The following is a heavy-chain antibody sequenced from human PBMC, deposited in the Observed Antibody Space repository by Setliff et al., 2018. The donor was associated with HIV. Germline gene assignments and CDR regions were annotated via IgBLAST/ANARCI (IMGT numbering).Heavy chain of an antibody. D-gene: IGHD1-26*01. Sequence: ASVKVSCKASGDTFTTYDINWVRQATGQGPEWIGWMNTNSGNTGYAQKFQVRVTMTRNTSISTAYMELSSLRSEDTAVYYCARYRPNHDVRVGQDGAFDFWDQGTMVTVSS. CDR3: ARYRPNHDVRVGQDGAFDF. CDR2: MNTNSGNT. J-gene: IGHJ3*01. CDR1: GDTFTTYD. V-gene: IGHV1-8*02.